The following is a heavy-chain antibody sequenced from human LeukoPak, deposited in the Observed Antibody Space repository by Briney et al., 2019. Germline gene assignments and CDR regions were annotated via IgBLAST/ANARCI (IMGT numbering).Heavy chain of an antibody. J-gene: IGHJ4*02. V-gene: IGHV4-59*08. CDR1: GGSISSYY. CDR3: ASWGQLWRYYFDY. D-gene: IGHD5-18*01. CDR2: IYYSGST. Sequence: SETLSVTCTVSGGSISSYYWSWIRQPPGKGLEWIGYIYYSGSTNYNPSLKSRVTISVDTSRKQFSLKLSSVTAADTAVYYCASWGQLWRYYFDYWGQGTLVTVSS.